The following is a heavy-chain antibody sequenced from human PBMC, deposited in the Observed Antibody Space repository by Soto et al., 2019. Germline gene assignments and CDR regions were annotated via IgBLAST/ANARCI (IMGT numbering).Heavy chain of an antibody. D-gene: IGHD2-15*01. Sequence: QVQLVQSGAEVKKPGSSVKVSCKASGCTFSTYTITWVRQAPGQGLEWMGRIIPVCGTTNYVQKFQGRVTITADTSTSTAYMELSSLRSEDTAIYYCARDFKGCISAACYSPSDYWGQGTLVTVSS. V-gene: IGHV1-69*08. CDR1: GCTFSTYT. J-gene: IGHJ4*02. CDR3: ARDFKGCISAACYSPSDY. CDR2: IIPVCGTT.